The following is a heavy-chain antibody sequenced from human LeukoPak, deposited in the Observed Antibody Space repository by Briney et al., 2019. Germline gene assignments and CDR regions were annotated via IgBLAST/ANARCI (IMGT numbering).Heavy chain of an antibody. J-gene: IGHJ3*01. Sequence: GGSLRLSCAASGFTFSSYEMNWVRQAPGEGLEWVSYISSSGSTIYYADSVKGRFTISRDNVKNSLYLQMNSLRAEDTAVYYCARDRRPDAFDVWGQGTMVTVSS. V-gene: IGHV3-48*03. CDR1: GFTFSSYE. CDR2: ISSSGSTI. CDR3: ARDRRPDAFDV.